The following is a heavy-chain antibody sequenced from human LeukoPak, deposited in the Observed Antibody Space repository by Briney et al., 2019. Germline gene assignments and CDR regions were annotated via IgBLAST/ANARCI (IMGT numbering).Heavy chain of an antibody. J-gene: IGHJ4*02. CDR2: INHSGST. D-gene: IGHD3-22*01. CDR1: GGSFSGYY. Sequence: SETLSLTCAVYGGSFSGYYWSWIRQPPGKGLEWIGEINHSGSTNYNPSLKSRVTISVDTSKNQFSLKLSSVTAADTAVYHCARARPAIYYYYDSSGHTDYWGQGTLVTVSS. CDR3: ARARPAIYYYYDSSGHTDY. V-gene: IGHV4-34*01.